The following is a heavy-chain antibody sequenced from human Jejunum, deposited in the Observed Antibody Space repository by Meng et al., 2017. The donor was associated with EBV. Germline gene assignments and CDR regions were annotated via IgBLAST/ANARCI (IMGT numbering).Heavy chain of an antibody. CDR3: ALSFSRPPFS. Sequence: EXQLVEXXXGLVQPGXSLRLSCAASGFTLSIYWVHWVRQAPGKGLEWISRIRPDGGDTKYADSVNVPFIISRDNAKNTLYLQINSLRAEDTAVYYCALSFSRPPFSLVQGTLVTVSS. CDR1: GFTLSIYW. V-gene: IGHV3-74*01. D-gene: IGHD6-6*01. J-gene: IGHJ5*02. CDR2: IRPDGGDT.